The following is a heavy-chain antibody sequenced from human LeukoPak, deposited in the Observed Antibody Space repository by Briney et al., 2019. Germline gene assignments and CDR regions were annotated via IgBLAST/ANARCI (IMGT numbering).Heavy chain of an antibody. CDR2: INPSGGST. CDR1: GYTFTSYY. CDR3: ARGGTDILTGYPLYGMDV. J-gene: IGHJ6*02. V-gene: IGHV1-46*01. D-gene: IGHD3-9*01. Sequence: EASVKVSCKASGYTFTSYYMHWVRQAPGQGLEWMGIINPSGGSTSYAQKFQGRVTMTRDMSTSTVYMELSSLRSEDTAVYYCARGGTDILTGYPLYGMDVWGQGTTVTVSS.